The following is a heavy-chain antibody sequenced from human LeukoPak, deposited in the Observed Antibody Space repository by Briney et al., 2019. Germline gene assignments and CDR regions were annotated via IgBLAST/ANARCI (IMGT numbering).Heavy chain of an antibody. CDR3: AKLYYYDSSVNLDY. D-gene: IGHD3-22*01. Sequence: PGGSLRLSCAASGFTFSSYSMNWVRQAPGKGLEWVSSISSSSSYIYYADSVKGRFTISRDNSKNTLYLQMNSLRAEDTAVYYCAKLYYYDSSVNLDYWGQGTLVTVSS. CDR2: ISSSSSYI. J-gene: IGHJ4*02. CDR1: GFTFSSYS. V-gene: IGHV3-21*04.